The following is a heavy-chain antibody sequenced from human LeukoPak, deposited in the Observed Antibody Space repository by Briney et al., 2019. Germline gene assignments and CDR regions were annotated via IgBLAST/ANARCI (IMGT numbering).Heavy chain of an antibody. Sequence: GGSLRLSCTASGFTFGDYGMSWFRQAQGQGLERAGFIRSKTYGGTIEYAASVKGRFTISRDDSKSIAYLQMNSLKTEDTAVYYCSRTFYGSGSYYAYWGQGTLVTVSS. CDR1: GFTFGDYG. CDR3: SRTFYGSGSYYAY. D-gene: IGHD3-10*01. CDR2: IRSKTYGGTI. J-gene: IGHJ4*02. V-gene: IGHV3-49*03.